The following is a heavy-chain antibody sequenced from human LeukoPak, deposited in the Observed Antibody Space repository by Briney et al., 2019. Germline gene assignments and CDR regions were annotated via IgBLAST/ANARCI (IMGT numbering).Heavy chain of an antibody. CDR3: ARALGYCSSTSCYEDPNYYYYGMDV. D-gene: IGHD2-2*01. J-gene: IGHJ6*02. V-gene: IGHV4-31*03. CDR1: GVSISSGGYY. Sequence: SETLSLTCTVSGVSISSGGYYWSWIRQHPGKGLVWIGYIYCSGSTYYNPSLKSRVTISVDTSKNQFSLKLSSVTAADTAVYYCARALGYCSSTSCYEDPNYYYYGMDVWGQGTTVTVSS. CDR2: IYCSGST.